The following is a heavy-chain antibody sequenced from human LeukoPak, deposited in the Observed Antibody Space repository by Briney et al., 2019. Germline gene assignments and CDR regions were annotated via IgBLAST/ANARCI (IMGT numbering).Heavy chain of an antibody. Sequence: SGTLSLTCTVSGGSISSHYWSWIRQPAGKGLEWIGYDYYSGRTNSNPSLKSRVTISVDTSKSQFSLRLSSVTAADTAVYYCAGDLRELTVDYWGQGTLVTVSS. J-gene: IGHJ4*02. CDR2: DYYSGRT. V-gene: IGHV4-59*11. D-gene: IGHD1-26*01. CDR1: GGSISSHY. CDR3: AGDLRELTVDY.